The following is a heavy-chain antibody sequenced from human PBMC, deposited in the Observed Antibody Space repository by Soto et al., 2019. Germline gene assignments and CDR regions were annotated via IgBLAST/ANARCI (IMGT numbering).Heavy chain of an antibody. CDR2: IHHSGSI. V-gene: IGHV4-59*01. CDR1: GGSTSDSY. CDR3: ARGYDWFDP. Sequence: QVQLQESGPGLVKPSETLSLTCSVSGGSTSDSYWSWIRQPPGKGLEWIAYIHHSGSIHYNPSLKSRVTLSIDTPKNHFSLNLASVTGADTAVYYCARGYDWFDPWGQGTLVTVSS. J-gene: IGHJ5*01. D-gene: IGHD1-1*01.